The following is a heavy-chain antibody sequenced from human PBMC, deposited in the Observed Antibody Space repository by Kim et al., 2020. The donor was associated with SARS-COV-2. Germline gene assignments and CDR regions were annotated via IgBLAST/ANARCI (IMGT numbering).Heavy chain of an antibody. D-gene: IGHD1-26*01. CDR3: ARDLGPKGGNYGWFDP. CDR1: GYTFTYYA. V-gene: IGHV7-4-1*02. CDR2: INTQTGKP. Sequence: ASVKVSCKASGYTFTYYAMSWVRQAPGQGLEWMGWINTQTGKPRYAQGFTGRFVFSLDTSVSTAYLQITTLKTEDTAVYYCARDLGPKGGNYGWFDPWGQGTLVIVSS. J-gene: IGHJ5*02.